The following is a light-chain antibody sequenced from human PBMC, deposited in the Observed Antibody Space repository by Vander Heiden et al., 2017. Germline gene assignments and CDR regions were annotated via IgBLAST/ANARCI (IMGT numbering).Light chain of an antibody. CDR1: NIGPKA. CDR2: DDT. V-gene: IGLV3-21*02. CDR3: QVWDSSSADVV. Sequence: SYVLTQSPSVSVAPGQTARIACGGQNIGPKAVHWYQQRPGQAPVLVVYDDTDRPSGIPERFSGSNSGNTATLTISGVEGGDEADYFCQVWDSSSADVVFGGGTKLTVL. J-gene: IGLJ2*01.